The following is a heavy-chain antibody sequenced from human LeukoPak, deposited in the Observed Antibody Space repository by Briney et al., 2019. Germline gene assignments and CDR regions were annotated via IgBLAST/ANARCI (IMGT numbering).Heavy chain of an antibody. J-gene: IGHJ5*02. CDR3: AKDRAAPATPYNWFDP. V-gene: IGHV3-23*01. D-gene: IGHD6-13*01. CDR1: GFTFSSYA. CDR2: ISGSGGST. Sequence: PGGSLRLSCAASGFTFSSYAMSWVRQAPGKGLEWVSAISGSGGSTYYADSVKGRFTISRDNSRITLYLQMNTLRAEDTAVYYCAKDRAAPATPYNWFDPWGQGTLVTVSS.